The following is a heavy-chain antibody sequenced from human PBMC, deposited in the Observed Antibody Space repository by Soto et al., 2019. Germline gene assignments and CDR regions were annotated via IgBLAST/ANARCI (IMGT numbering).Heavy chain of an antibody. CDR3: ARGGDSSGYFYYYGMDV. J-gene: IGHJ6*02. CDR1: GGSISSGDYY. V-gene: IGHV4-30-4*01. Sequence: SETLSLTCTVSGGSISSGDYYWSWIRQPPGKGLEWIGYIYYSGSTYYNPSLKSRVTISVDTSKNQFSLKLSSVTAADTAVYYCARGGDSSGYFYYYGMDVWGQGTTVTVSS. CDR2: IYYSGST. D-gene: IGHD3-22*01.